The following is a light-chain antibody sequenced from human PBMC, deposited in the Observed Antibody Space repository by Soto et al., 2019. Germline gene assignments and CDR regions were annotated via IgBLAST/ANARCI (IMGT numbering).Light chain of an antibody. CDR3: QQDNSYSWT. V-gene: IGKV1-5*01. J-gene: IGKJ1*01. CDR2: DAS. Sequence: DIQMTQYPSTLSASVADRVTITCRASQSISSWLAWYQQKPGKAPKLLIYDASSLESGVPSRFSGSGSGTEFTLTISSLQPDDFATYYFQQDNSYSWTFGQGSKVDIK. CDR1: QSISSW.